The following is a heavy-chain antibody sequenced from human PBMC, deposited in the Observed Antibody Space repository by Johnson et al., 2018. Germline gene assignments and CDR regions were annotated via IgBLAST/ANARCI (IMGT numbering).Heavy chain of an antibody. CDR1: GGTFSSYA. J-gene: IGHJ6*02. CDR3: ARDQGKTGTWGGYYGMDV. Sequence: QVQLVQSGAEVKKPGSSVKVSCKASGGTFSSYAISWVRQAPGQGLEWMGGIIPIFGTANYAQKFQGRVTITADESTSTAYMELSSLRSEDTAVYYCARDQGKTGTWGGYYGMDVWGQGTTVTVSS. D-gene: IGHD1-1*01. CDR2: IIPIFGTA. V-gene: IGHV1-69*01.